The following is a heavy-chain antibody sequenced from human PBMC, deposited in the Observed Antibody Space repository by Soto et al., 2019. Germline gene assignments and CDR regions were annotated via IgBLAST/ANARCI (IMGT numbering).Heavy chain of an antibody. D-gene: IGHD7-27*01. J-gene: IGHJ4*02. V-gene: IGHV3-33*01. Sequence: QVQLVESGGGVVQPGRSLRLSCAASGFTFSSYGRHWVRQAPGKGLEWVAVIWDDGSNKYYADSVKGRFTISRDNSKNTLYLQMNSLRAEDTAVYYCARDGDGNPHYWGQGTLVTVSS. CDR1: GFTFSSYG. CDR2: IWDDGSNK. CDR3: ARDGDGNPHY.